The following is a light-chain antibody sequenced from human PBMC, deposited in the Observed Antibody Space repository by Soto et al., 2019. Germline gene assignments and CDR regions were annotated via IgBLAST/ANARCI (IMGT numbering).Light chain of an antibody. CDR3: QQYNSYWPWT. CDR1: QSISSW. V-gene: IGKV1-5*03. Sequence: DIQMTQSPSTLSASVGDRVTITCRASQSISSWLAWYQQKPGKAPKLLIYKASSLESGVPSRCSGSGSGTEFTLINSSPKPDDFATEYYQQYNSYWPWTFGQGTKVEIK. J-gene: IGKJ1*01. CDR2: KAS.